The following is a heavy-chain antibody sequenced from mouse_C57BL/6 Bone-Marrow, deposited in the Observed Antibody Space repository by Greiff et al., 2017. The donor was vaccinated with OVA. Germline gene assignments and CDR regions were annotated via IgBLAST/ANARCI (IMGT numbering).Heavy chain of an antibody. D-gene: IGHD2-3*01. V-gene: IGHV3-6*01. CDR3: AVYDFFY. CDR1: GYSITSGYY. J-gene: IGHJ2*01. Sequence: EVQLQESGPGLVKPSQSLSLTCSVTGYSITSGYYWNWIRQFPGNKLEWMGYISYDGSNNYNPSLKNRISITRDTSKNQFFLKLNSVTTEDTATYYCAVYDFFYWGQGTTLTVSS. CDR2: ISYDGSN.